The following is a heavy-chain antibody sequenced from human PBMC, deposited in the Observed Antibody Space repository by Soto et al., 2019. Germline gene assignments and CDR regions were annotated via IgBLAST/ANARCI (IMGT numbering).Heavy chain of an antibody. D-gene: IGHD1-26*01. CDR2: IIPIFGTA. Sequence: PRPSVKVSCKASGGTFSSYAISWVRQAPGQGLEWMGGIIPIFGTANYAQKFQGRVTITADESTSTAYMELSSLRSEDTAVYYCARERISDGSYPPFDYWGQGTLVTVSS. CDR3: ARERISDGSYPPFDY. CDR1: GGTFSSYA. J-gene: IGHJ4*02. V-gene: IGHV1-69*13.